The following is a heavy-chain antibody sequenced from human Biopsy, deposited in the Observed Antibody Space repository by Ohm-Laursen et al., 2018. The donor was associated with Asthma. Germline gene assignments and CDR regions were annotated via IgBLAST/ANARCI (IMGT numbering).Heavy chain of an antibody. Sequence: ASVKVSCKASGYPFIGYHIHWMRQAPGQGLEWMGRINPNSGATNYAQKFQGRVTMTRDTSISTAYMEVSRLRSDDTAVYYCARGQKSAGDRWFGPWSQGTLVTVSS. D-gene: IGHD6-13*01. V-gene: IGHV1-2*06. CDR2: INPNSGAT. CDR3: ARGQKSAGDRWFGP. CDR1: GYPFIGYH. J-gene: IGHJ5*02.